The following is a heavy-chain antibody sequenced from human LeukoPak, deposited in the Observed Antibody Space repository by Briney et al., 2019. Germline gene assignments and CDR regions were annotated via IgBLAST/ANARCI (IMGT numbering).Heavy chain of an antibody. CDR2: IYYTGST. J-gene: IGHJ4*02. D-gene: IGHD6-19*01. V-gene: IGHV4-59*01. Sequence: SETLSLTCSVSGGSISTYYWSWIRQPPGQGLEGIGYIYYTGSTNYNPSLKSRVTISLDTSKNRFSLKLSSVTAADTAVYYCARVSPYSSGWYYFDYWGQGTLVTVSS. CDR1: GGSISTYY. CDR3: ARVSPYSSGWYYFDY.